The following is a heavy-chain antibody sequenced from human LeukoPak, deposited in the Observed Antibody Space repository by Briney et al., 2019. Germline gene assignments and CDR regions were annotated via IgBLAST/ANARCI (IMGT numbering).Heavy chain of an antibody. CDR3: ARGGVPAAGEWAIAAAPYNWFDP. Sequence: ASVKVSCKASGYTFTSYDINWVRQATGQGLEWMGWMNPNSGNTGYAQKFQGRVTITRNTSISTAYMELSSLRSEDTAVYYCARGGVPAAGEWAIAAAPYNWFDPWGQGTLVTVSS. J-gene: IGHJ5*02. D-gene: IGHD2-2*01. CDR1: GYTFTSYD. CDR2: MNPNSGNT. V-gene: IGHV1-8*03.